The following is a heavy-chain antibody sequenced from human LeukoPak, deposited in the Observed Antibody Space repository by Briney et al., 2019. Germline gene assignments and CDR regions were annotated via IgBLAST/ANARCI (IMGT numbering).Heavy chain of an antibody. Sequence: PGGSLRLSCAASGFTFSDYYMSWIRQAPGKGLEWVSYISSSYIYYADSVKGRFTISRDNAKNSLYLQMNSLRAEDTAVYYCASTPTSRYCSSTSCYIPPFDIWGQGTMVTVSS. J-gene: IGHJ3*02. CDR2: ISSSYI. D-gene: IGHD2-2*02. CDR1: GFTFSDYY. V-gene: IGHV3-11*06. CDR3: ASTPTSRYCSSTSCYIPPFDI.